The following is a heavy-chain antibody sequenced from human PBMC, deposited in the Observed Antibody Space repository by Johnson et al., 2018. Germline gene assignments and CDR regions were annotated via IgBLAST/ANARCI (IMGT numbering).Heavy chain of an antibody. J-gene: IGHJ6*03. CDR2: INWNGGST. CDR3: ARVGAEAGYYMDV. CDR1: GFTFDDYG. V-gene: IGHV3-20*04. D-gene: IGHD6-19*01. Sequence: VQLVQSGGGVVRPGGSLRLSCAASGFTFDDYGMSWVRQAPGKGLEWVSGINWNGGSTGYADPVKGRFTISRDNSKNSLYLQRNSRSAEEKALYYMARVGAEAGYYMDVGGKGATVTVS.